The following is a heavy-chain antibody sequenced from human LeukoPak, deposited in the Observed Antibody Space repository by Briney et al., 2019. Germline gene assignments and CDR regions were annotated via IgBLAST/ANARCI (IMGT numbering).Heavy chain of an antibody. Sequence: PSETPSLTCTVSGGSSSAYYYTWIRQPPGKGLEWIGLIYNSGSTNYNPSLKSRVIISADTSKNQFSLKLTSVTAADTAVYYCAREFSDWGQGTLVTVSS. J-gene: IGHJ4*02. CDR3: AREFSD. CDR1: GGSSSAYY. V-gene: IGHV4-59*01. CDR2: IYNSGST. D-gene: IGHD6-19*01.